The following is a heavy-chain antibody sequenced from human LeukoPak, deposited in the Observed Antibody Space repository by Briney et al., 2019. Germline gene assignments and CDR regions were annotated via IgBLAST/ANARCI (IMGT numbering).Heavy chain of an antibody. CDR3: TSPVGTDYYYYYMDV. J-gene: IGHJ6*03. CDR1: GFTFSSYG. CDR2: ISYDGSNK. Sequence: GGSLRLSCAASGFTFSSYGMHWVRQAPGKGLEWVAVISYDGSNKYYADSVKGRFTISRDNSKNTLYLQMSSLKTEDTAVYYCTSPVGTDYYYYYMDVWGKGTTVTVSS. D-gene: IGHD1-1*01. V-gene: IGHV3-30*03.